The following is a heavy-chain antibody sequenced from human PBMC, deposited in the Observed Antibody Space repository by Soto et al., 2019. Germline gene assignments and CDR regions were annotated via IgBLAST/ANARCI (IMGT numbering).Heavy chain of an antibody. V-gene: IGHV3-9*01. CDR2: ISWNSGNL. D-gene: IGHD4-17*01. CDR1: GFTFDDYA. Sequence: EVQLLESGGGLVQPGGSLRLSCAASGFTFDDYAMHWVRQGPGKGLEWVSSISWNSGNLGYADSVKGRFTISRDNAKNSLYLQMNSLRGEDTALYYCAKGASTTVFAFNDYWGQGTLVTVSS. CDR3: AKGASTTVFAFNDY. J-gene: IGHJ4*02.